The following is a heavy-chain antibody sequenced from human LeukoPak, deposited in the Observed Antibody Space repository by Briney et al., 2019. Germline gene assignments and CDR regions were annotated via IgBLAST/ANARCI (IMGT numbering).Heavy chain of an antibody. Sequence: PGGSLRLSCAASGFTFSSYDMHWVRHAPGKGLEWVSAIGTAGDTYYPGSVKGRFTIPRENAKNSLYLQMNSLRAGDTAVYYCARGKDTAMGRGYYYYYMDVWGKGTTVTVSS. J-gene: IGHJ6*03. CDR1: GFTFSSYD. CDR3: ARGKDTAMGRGYYYYYMDV. CDR2: IGTAGDT. V-gene: IGHV3-13*01. D-gene: IGHD5-18*01.